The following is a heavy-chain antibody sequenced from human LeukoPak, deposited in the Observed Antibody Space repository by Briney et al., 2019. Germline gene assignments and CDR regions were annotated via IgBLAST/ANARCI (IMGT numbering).Heavy chain of an antibody. CDR3: ARESEEQLVFYYYYYMDV. D-gene: IGHD6-6*01. CDR2: IYHSGST. V-gene: IGHV4-4*02. J-gene: IGHJ6*03. Sequence: PSETLSLTCAVSGGSISSSNWWSWVRQPPGKGLEWIGEIYHSGSTNYNPSLKSRVTISVDKSKNQFSLKLSSVTVADTAVYYCARESEEQLVFYYYYYMDVWGKGTTVTVSS. CDR1: GGSISSSNW.